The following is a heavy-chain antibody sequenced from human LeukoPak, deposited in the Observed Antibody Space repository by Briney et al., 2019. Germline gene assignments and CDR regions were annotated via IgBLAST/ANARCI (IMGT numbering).Heavy chain of an antibody. V-gene: IGHV4-59*12. CDR3: ARLDMATIRKGSDAFDI. CDR1: GGSISSYY. Sequence: VKPSETLSLTCTVSGGSISSYYWSWIRQPPGKGLEWIGYIYYSGSTNYNPSLKSRVTISVDTSKNQFSLKLSSVTAADSAVYYCARLDMATIRKGSDAFDIWGQGTMVTVSS. CDR2: IYYSGST. D-gene: IGHD5-24*01. J-gene: IGHJ3*02.